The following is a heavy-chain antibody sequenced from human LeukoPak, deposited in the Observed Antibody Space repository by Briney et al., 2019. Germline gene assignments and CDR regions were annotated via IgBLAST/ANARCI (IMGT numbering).Heavy chain of an antibody. Sequence: SVKVSCKASGGTFSSYAISWVRQAPGQGLEWMGRIIPILGIANYAQKFQGRVTITADKSTSTAYMELSSRRSEDTAVYYCARVGLIAAAAYFDYWGQGTLVTVPS. CDR3: ARVGLIAAAAYFDY. CDR1: GGTFSSYA. CDR2: IIPILGIA. J-gene: IGHJ4*02. V-gene: IGHV1-69*04. D-gene: IGHD6-13*01.